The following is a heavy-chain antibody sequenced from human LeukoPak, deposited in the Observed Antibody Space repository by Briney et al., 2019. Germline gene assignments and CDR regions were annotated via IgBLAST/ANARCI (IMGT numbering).Heavy chain of an antibody. CDR2: IKQDGSEK. CDR3: ARGVFSFDY. J-gene: IGHJ4*02. CDR1: GFTFSNYW. Sequence: GGSLRLSCAASGFTFSNYWMTWVRQAPGKGLEWVANIKQDGSEKYYVDSVKGRFTISRDNAKNSLYLQMNSLRAEDTALYYCARGVFSFDYWGQGTQVTVSS. V-gene: IGHV3-7*01.